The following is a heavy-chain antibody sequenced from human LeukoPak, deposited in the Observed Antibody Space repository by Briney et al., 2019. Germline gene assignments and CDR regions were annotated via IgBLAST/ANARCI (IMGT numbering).Heavy chain of an antibody. V-gene: IGHV1-2*02. Sequence: ASVKVSCKASGYTFTGYYMHWVLQAPGQGLEWMGWINPNSGGTNYAQKFQGRVTMTRDTSISTAYMELSRLRSDDTAVYYCARNKLVGATHTYDAFDIWGQGTMVTVSS. J-gene: IGHJ3*02. CDR2: INPNSGGT. CDR1: GYTFTGYY. CDR3: ARNKLVGATHTYDAFDI. D-gene: IGHD1-26*01.